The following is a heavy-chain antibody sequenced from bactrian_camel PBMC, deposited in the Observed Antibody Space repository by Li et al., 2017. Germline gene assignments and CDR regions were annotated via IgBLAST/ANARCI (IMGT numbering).Heavy chain of an antibody. J-gene: IGHJ4*01. CDR2: IGSDGST. CDR3: AAGGTTSIPRLSICSNFRH. D-gene: IGHD3*01. CDR1: GYSYPRNC. Sequence: HVQLVESGGDSVEAGGSLRLACVSSGYSYPRNCLAWFRQSPGKAREGVALIGSDGSTIYADSVKGRFTISQDRAKNTVYLQMNSLKPDDTAVYYCAAGGTTSIPRLSICSNFRHWGQGTQVTVS. V-gene: IGHV3S53*01.